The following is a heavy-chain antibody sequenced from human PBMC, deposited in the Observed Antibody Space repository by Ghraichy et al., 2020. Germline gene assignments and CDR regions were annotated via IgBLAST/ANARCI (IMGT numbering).Heavy chain of an antibody. CDR3: ASAPISFDYGDYDNDAFDI. CDR2: ISAYNGNT. J-gene: IGHJ3*02. V-gene: IGHV1-18*04. CDR1: GYTFTSYG. D-gene: IGHD4-17*01. Sequence: ASVKVSCKASGYTFTSYGISWVRQAPGQGLEWMGWISAYNGNTNYAQKLQGRVTMTTDKSTSTAYMELRSLRSDDTAVYYCASAPISFDYGDYDNDAFDIWGQGTMVTVSS.